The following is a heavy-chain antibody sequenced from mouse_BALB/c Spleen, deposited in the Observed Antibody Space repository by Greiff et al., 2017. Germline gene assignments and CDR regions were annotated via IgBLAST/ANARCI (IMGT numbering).Heavy chain of an antibody. CDR2: ISYSGST. CDR3: ASYRYDEYYYAMDY. CDR1: GYSITSDYA. V-gene: IGHV3-2*02. J-gene: IGHJ4*01. D-gene: IGHD2-14*01. Sequence: EVQLQESGPGLVKPSQSLSLTCTVTGYSITSDYAWNWIRQFPGNKLEWMGYISYSGSTSYNPSLKSRISITRDTSKNQFFLQLNSVTTEDTATYYCASYRYDEYYYAMDYWGQGTSVTVSS.